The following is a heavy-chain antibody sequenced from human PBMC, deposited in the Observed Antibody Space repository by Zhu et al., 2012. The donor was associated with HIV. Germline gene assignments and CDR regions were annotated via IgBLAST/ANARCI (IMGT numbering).Heavy chain of an antibody. V-gene: IGHV4-30-4*08. CDR3: ARDRGDILTGSNYFDY. J-gene: IGHJ4*02. D-gene: IGHD3-9*01. CDR1: GGSISSGDYY. CDR2: IYYSGST. Sequence: QVQLQESGPGLVKPSQTLSLTCTVSGGSISSGDYYWSWIRQPPGKGLEWIGYIYYSGSTYYNPSLKSRVTISVDTSKNQFSLKLSSVTAADTAVYYCARDRGDILTGSNYFDYWGQGTLVTVSS.